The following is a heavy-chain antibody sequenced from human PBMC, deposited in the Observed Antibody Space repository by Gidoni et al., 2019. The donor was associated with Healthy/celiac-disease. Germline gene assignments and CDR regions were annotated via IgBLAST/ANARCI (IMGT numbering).Heavy chain of an antibody. CDR3: ARDSIGNGFDY. CDR1: GGSVSSGSYD. J-gene: IGHJ4*02. CDR2: IYYSGST. Sequence: QVQLQESGPGLVKPSETLSLTCTVSGGSVSSGSYDWSWIRPPPGKGLEWIGYIYYSGSTNYNPSLKSRVTISVDTSKNQFSLKLSSVTAADTAVYYCARDSIGNGFDYWGQGTLVTVSS. V-gene: IGHV4-61*01. D-gene: IGHD1-1*01.